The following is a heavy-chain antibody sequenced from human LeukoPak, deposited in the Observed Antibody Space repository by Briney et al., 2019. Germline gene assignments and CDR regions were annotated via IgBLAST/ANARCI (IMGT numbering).Heavy chain of an antibody. CDR2: IYYSGST. CDR3: ARFGARRLVRGYYYYMDV. V-gene: IGHV4-30-4*08. D-gene: IGHD2-8*02. J-gene: IGHJ6*03. Sequence: PSQTLSLTCTVSGGSISSGDYYWSWIRQPPGKGLEWIGYIYYSGSTYYNPSLKSRVTISVDTSKNQFSLKLSSVTAADTAVYYCARFGARRLVRGYYYYMDVWGKGTTVTVSS. CDR1: GGSISSGDYY.